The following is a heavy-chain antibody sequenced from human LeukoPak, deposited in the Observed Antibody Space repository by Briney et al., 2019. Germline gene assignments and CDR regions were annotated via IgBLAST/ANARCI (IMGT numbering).Heavy chain of an antibody. J-gene: IGHJ6*03. CDR1: GFTFDDYA. V-gene: IGHV3-9*03. CDR3: PKATPHYHHYYYMDV. Sequence: GGSLRLSCAASGFTFDDYAMHWVRQAPGKGLEWVSGISGNSGSIGYADSVKGRFTISRDNAKNSLYLQMNSLRSDAMALYYCPKATPHYHHYYYMDVWGKGTPVTVSS. CDR2: ISGNSGSI.